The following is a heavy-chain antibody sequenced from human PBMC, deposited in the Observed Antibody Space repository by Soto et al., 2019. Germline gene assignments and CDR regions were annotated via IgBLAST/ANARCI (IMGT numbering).Heavy chain of an antibody. CDR1: GYNFTNYW. Sequence: PGESLKISCKGSGYNFTNYWIGWVRQMPGKGLESMGIIYPGDSDTRYSPSFQGQVTISADKSISTAYLQWSSLKASDTAMYYCAGGGVRGVVTRTRDYYGMAFWGQGTTVTVSS. CDR2: IYPGDSDT. J-gene: IGHJ6*02. V-gene: IGHV5-51*01. D-gene: IGHD3-10*01. CDR3: AGGGVRGVVTRTRDYYGMAF.